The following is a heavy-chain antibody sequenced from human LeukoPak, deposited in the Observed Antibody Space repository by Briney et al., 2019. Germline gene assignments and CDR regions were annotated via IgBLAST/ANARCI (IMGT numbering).Heavy chain of an antibody. CDR1: GFTFSNYA. D-gene: IGHD1-1*01. J-gene: IGHJ6*03. CDR2: ISGSGDST. V-gene: IGHV3-23*01. CDR3: ARELRGRDWNLNYYYYMDV. Sequence: PGGSLRLSCAASGFTFSNYAMSWVRQAPGKGLEWVSAISGSGDSTYYADSVKGRFTISRDNFKNTLYLQMNSLRAEDTAVYYCARELRGRDWNLNYYYYMDVWGKGTTVTVSS.